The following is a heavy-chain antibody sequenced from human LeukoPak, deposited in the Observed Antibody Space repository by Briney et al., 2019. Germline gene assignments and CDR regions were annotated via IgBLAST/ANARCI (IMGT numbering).Heavy chain of an antibody. Sequence: GGSLRLSCAASGFTFSSYAMSWVRQAPGKGLEWVAAISGSGGSTYYDDSVKSRFTTSRDNSKNTLYLQMNSLRAEDTAVYYCAKVELGLKQQLVPPPFDYWGQGTLVTVSS. CDR2: ISGSGGST. J-gene: IGHJ4*02. CDR1: GFTFSSYA. D-gene: IGHD6-13*01. V-gene: IGHV3-23*01. CDR3: AKVELGLKQQLVPPPFDY.